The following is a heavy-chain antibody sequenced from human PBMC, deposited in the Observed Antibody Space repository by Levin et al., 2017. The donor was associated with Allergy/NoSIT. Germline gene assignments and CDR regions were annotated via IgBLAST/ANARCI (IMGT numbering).Heavy chain of an antibody. J-gene: IGHJ5*02. CDR2: ISWNSGSI. D-gene: IGHD6-19*01. CDR3: AKDTIRLGSGWYGWFDP. CDR1: GFTFDDYA. V-gene: IGHV3-9*01. Sequence: GGSLRLSCAASGFTFDDYAMHWVRQAPGKGLEWVSGISWNSGSIGYADSVKGRFTISRDNAKNSLYLQMNSLRAEDTALYYCAKDTIRLGSGWYGWFDPWGQGTLVTVSS.